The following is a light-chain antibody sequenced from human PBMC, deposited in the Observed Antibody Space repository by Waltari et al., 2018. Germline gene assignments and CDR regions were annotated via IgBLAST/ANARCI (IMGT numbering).Light chain of an antibody. CDR3: QQLNSYPLT. J-gene: IGKJ4*01. Sequence: DIQLTQSPSFLSASEGDRVTITCRASQGISSYLAWYQQKPGKAPKLLIYAASTLQSGVPSRFSGIGSGTEFTLTISSLQPEDFATYYCQQLNSYPLTFGGGTKVEIK. V-gene: IGKV1-9*01. CDR1: QGISSY. CDR2: AAS.